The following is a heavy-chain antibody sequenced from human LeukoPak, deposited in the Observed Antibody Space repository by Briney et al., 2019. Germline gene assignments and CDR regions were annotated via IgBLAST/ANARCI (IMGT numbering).Heavy chain of an antibody. CDR1: GGSISTYF. J-gene: IGHJ4*02. CDR3: SKLARQQPYLFDY. CDR2: VYYTGYT. Sequence: SETLSLTCTVSGGSISTYFWNWIRQPPGKGLEWIGYVYYTGYTNYDPSLKSRVTISLDTSKNQFSLTVNSLTAADTAGDYFSKLARQQPYLFDYWSQGTLVTLSS. V-gene: IGHV4-59*03. D-gene: IGHD6-13*01.